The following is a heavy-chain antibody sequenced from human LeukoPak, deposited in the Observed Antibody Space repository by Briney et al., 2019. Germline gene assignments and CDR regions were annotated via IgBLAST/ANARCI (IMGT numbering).Heavy chain of an antibody. CDR2: INPNSGGT. V-gene: IGHV1-2*04. CDR1: GYTFTGYY. CDR3: ARDRSLTYSLGYYYYGMDV. D-gene: IGHD6-13*01. J-gene: IGHJ6*02. Sequence: ASVKVSYKASGYTFTGYYMHWVRQAPGQGLEWMGWINPNSGGTNYAQKFQGWVTMTRDTSISTAYMELSRLRSDDTAVYYCARDRSLTYSLGYYYYGMDVWGQGTTVTVSS.